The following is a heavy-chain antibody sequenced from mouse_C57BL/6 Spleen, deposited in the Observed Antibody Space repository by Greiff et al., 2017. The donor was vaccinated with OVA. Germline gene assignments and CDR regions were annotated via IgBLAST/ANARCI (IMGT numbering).Heavy chain of an antibody. J-gene: IGHJ3*01. Sequence: VQLQQLGAELVMPGASVKLSCKASGYTFTSYWMHWVKQRPGQGLEWIGEIDPSDSYTNYNQKFKGKSTLTVDKSSSTAYMQLSSLTSEDSAVYYCAVYDYEAYWGQGTLVTVSA. V-gene: IGHV1-69*01. CDR3: AVYDYEAY. CDR1: GYTFTSYW. CDR2: IDPSDSYT. D-gene: IGHD2-4*01.